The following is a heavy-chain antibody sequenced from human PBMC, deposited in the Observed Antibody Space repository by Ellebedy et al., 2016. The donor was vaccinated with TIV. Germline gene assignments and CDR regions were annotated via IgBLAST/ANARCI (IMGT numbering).Heavy chain of an antibody. CDR2: IYTDDST. V-gene: IGHV3-66*01. D-gene: IGHD6-19*01. Sequence: GESLKIFCAASKFTVSYNYMNWVRQAPGKGPEWVSGIYTDDSTYYADSVKGRFTISRDNSKKTLYLQMNSLRAEDTAVYYCASSSGWFEGAFDIWGQGTMVTVSS. CDR1: KFTVSYNY. J-gene: IGHJ3*02. CDR3: ASSSGWFEGAFDI.